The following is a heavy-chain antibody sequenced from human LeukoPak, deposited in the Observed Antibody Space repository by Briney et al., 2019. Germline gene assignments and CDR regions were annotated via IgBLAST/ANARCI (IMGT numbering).Heavy chain of an antibody. CDR2: IYYSGST. CDR3: ARAIYCSSTSCHLSGWFDP. J-gene: IGHJ5*02. V-gene: IGHV4-39*01. CDR1: GGSISSSSHY. Sequence: SETLSLTCTVSGGSISSSSHYWGWIRQPPGKGLEWIGSIYYSGSTYYNPSLKSRVTISVDTSKNQFSLKLSSVTAADTAVYYCARAIYCSSTSCHLSGWFDPWGQGTLVTVSS. D-gene: IGHD2-2*01.